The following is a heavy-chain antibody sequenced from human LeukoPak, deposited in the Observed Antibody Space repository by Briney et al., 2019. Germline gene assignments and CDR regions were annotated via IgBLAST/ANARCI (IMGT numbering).Heavy chain of an antibody. V-gene: IGHV1-69*06. J-gene: IGHJ4*02. CDR1: GGTFSSYA. Sequence: WASVKVSCKASGGTFSSYAISWVRQAPGQGLEWMGGIITIFGTANYAQKFQGRVTITADKSTSTAYMELSSLRSEDTAVYYCARLVWSPGQQRNLYYFDYWGQGTLVTVSS. CDR2: IITIFGTA. D-gene: IGHD6-13*01. CDR3: ARLVWSPGQQRNLYYFDY.